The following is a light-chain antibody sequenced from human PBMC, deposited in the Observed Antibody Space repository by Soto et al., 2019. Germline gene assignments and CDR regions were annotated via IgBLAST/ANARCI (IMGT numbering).Light chain of an antibody. J-gene: IGLJ2*01. V-gene: IGLV2-11*01. CDR1: SSDVGSSNY. Sequence: QSALTQPRSVSGSPGQSVTISCTGTSSDVGSSNYVSWYQQHPGKAPKLIISDVSKRPSGVPDRFSGSKSDNTASLSISGLQDEDEAEYFCCSHAGSYVVFGGGTKLTVL. CDR3: CSHAGSYVV. CDR2: DVS.